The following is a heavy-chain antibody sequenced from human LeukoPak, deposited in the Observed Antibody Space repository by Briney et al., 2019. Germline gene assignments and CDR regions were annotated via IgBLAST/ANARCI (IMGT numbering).Heavy chain of an antibody. J-gene: IGHJ3*02. D-gene: IGHD3-22*01. Sequence: SETLSLTCTVSGGSISSSSYYWGWIRQLPGKGLEWIGSIYYSGSTYYNPSLKSRVTISVDTSKNQFSLKLSSVTAADTAVYYCARGRSMIVVPRIWGQGTMVTVSS. V-gene: IGHV4-39*07. CDR2: IYYSGST. CDR1: GGSISSSSYY. CDR3: ARGRSMIVVPRI.